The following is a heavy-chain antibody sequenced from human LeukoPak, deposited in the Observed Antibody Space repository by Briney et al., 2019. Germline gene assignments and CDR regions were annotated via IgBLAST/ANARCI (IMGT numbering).Heavy chain of an antibody. Sequence: PSETLSLTCAVYGESFSGYYWSWIRQPPGKGLEWIGEVNHSGSTNYNPSLKSRVTISVDTSKNQFSLKLSSVTAADTAAYYCARSIAVAFFFDYWGQGTLVTVSS. CDR2: VNHSGST. D-gene: IGHD6-13*01. CDR1: GESFSGYY. V-gene: IGHV4-34*01. CDR3: ARSIAVAFFFDY. J-gene: IGHJ4*02.